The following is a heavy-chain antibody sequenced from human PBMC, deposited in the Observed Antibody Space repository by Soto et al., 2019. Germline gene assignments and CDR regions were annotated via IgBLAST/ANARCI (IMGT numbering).Heavy chain of an antibody. CDR2: IIPIFGTA. V-gene: IGHV1-69*01. Sequence: VKVSCKASGGTFSSYAISWVRQAPGQGLEWMGGIIPIFGTANYAQKVQGRVTITADESTSTAYMELSSLRSEDTAVYYCARDSAVYSNYDLGYYYYGMDVWGQGTTVTVSS. CDR3: ARDSAVYSNYDLGYYYYGMDV. CDR1: GGTFSSYA. D-gene: IGHD4-4*01. J-gene: IGHJ6*02.